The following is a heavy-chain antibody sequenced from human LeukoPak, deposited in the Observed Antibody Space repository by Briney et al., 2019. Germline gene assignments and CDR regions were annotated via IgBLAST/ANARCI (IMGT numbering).Heavy chain of an antibody. V-gene: IGHV3-30-3*01. CDR2: ISYDGSNQ. CDR3: AKDREGPNWFDP. Sequence: GGSLRLSCAASRFTFSYYPMHWVRQAPGKGLEWVAVISYDGSNQYYADSVKGRFTISRDNSKNTLYLQMNSLRAEDTAVYYCAKDREGPNWFDPWGQGTLVTVSS. CDR1: RFTFSYYP. J-gene: IGHJ5*02.